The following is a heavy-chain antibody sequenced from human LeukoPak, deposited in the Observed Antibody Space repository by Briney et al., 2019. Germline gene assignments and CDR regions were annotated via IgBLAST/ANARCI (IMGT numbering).Heavy chain of an antibody. CDR1: GGTFTSYA. Sequence: GASGKVSCKASGGTFTSYAISWVRQAPGQGLGWMGRIIPILGIANYAQKFQGRVTITADKSTSTAYMELSSLRSEDTAVYYCARDTVVTSLGDYWGQGTPVTVSS. CDR3: ARDTVVTSLGDY. D-gene: IGHD4-23*01. V-gene: IGHV1-69*04. J-gene: IGHJ4*02. CDR2: IIPILGIA.